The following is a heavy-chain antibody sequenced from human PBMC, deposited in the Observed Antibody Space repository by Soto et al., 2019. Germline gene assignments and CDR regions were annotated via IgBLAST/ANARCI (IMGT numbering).Heavy chain of an antibody. D-gene: IGHD7-27*01. V-gene: IGHV3-30*18. CDR2: ISYDGSKT. CDR3: AKDLRQGASGATVYGMDV. J-gene: IGHJ6*02. Sequence: QVQLVESGGVVVQPGTSLRLSCTASGFTFSTTGMHWVRQAPGEGLEWVAVISYDGSKTYYADSVKGRLTISRDNSRGTVYLQMNSLRPEDTAVYYCAKDLRQGASGATVYGMDVWGQGTTVSVSS. CDR1: GFTFSTTG.